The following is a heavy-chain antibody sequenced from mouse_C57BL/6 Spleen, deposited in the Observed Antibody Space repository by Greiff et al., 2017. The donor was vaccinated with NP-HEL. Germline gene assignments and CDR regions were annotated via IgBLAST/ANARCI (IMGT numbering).Heavy chain of an antibody. V-gene: IGHV1-15*01. CDR2: IDPETGGT. CDR3: TDAYYSNPFAY. Sequence: VKLQESGAELVRPGASVTLSCKASGYTFTDYEMHWVKQTPVHGLEWIGAIDPETGGTAYNQKFKGKAILTADKSSSTAYMELRSLTSEDSAVYYCTDAYYSNPFAYWGQGTLVTVSA. J-gene: IGHJ3*01. D-gene: IGHD2-5*01. CDR1: GYTFTDYE.